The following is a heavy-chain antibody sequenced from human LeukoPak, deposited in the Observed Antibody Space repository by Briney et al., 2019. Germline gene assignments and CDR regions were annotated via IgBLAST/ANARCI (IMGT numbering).Heavy chain of an antibody. J-gene: IGHJ3*02. D-gene: IGHD3-10*01. CDR3: ARDVLLWFGELLYKPGHDAFDI. V-gene: IGHV3-21*01. CDR2: ISSSSSYI. Sequence: GGSLRLSCAASGFTFSSYSMNWVRQAPGKGLEWVSSISSSSSYIYYADSVKGRFTISRDNAKNSLYLQMNSLRAEDTAVYYCARDVLLWFGELLYKPGHDAFDIWGQGTMVTVSS. CDR1: GFTFSSYS.